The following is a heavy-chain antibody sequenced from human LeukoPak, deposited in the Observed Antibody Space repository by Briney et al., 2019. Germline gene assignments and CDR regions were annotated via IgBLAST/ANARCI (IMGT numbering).Heavy chain of an antibody. Sequence: GSLRLSCAASGFTFSSYSMNWVRQAPGKGLEWVSYISSSSSTIYYADSVKGRFTISRDNSKNTLYLQMNSLRAEDTAVYYCARVMGSYLDYWGQGTLVTVSS. CDR3: ARVMGSYLDY. D-gene: IGHD3-10*01. V-gene: IGHV3-48*01. CDR1: GFTFSSYS. J-gene: IGHJ4*02. CDR2: ISSSSSTI.